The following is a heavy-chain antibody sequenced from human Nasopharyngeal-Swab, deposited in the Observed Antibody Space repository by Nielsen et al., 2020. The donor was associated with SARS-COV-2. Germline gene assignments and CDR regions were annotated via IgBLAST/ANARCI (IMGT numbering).Heavy chain of an antibody. CDR3: ARGASIAVAGILLPDYYYYMDV. J-gene: IGHJ6*03. Sequence: SETLSLTCAVSGGSFSGYYWSWIRQPPGKGLEWIGEINHSGSTNYNPSLKSRVTISVDTSKNQFSLKLSSVTAADTAVYYCARGASIAVAGILLPDYYYYMDVWGKGTTVTVSS. CDR1: GGSFSGYY. D-gene: IGHD6-19*01. CDR2: INHSGST. V-gene: IGHV4-34*01.